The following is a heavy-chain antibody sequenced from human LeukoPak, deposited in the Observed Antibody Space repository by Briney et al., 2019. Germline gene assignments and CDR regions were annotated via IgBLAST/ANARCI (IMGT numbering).Heavy chain of an antibody. D-gene: IGHD3-10*01. CDR3: ARVPSGVRGIIIDY. Sequence: PSETLSLTCTVSGGSFSSGSYYWRWIRQPPGKGLEWIAYVYYSGSTNYNPSLKSRVTVSVDTSKDQFSLKLSSVTAADTAVYYCARVPSGVRGIIIDYWGQGTLVTVSS. V-gene: IGHV4-61*01. J-gene: IGHJ4*02. CDR2: VYYSGST. CDR1: GGSFSSGSYY.